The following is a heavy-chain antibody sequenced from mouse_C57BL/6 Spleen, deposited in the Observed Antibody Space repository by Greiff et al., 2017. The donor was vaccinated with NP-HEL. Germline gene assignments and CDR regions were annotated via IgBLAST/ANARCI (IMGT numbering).Heavy chain of an antibody. Sequence: QVQLQQSGAELVMPGASVKLSCKASGYTFTSYWMHWVKQRPGQGLEWIGEIDPSDSYTNYNQKFKGKSTLTVDKSSGTAYMQLSSLTSEDSAVYYGARAYYGSCFAYWGQGTLVTVSA. CDR2: IDPSDSYT. J-gene: IGHJ3*01. D-gene: IGHD1-1*01. CDR1: GYTFTSYW. V-gene: IGHV1-69*01. CDR3: ARAYYGSCFAY.